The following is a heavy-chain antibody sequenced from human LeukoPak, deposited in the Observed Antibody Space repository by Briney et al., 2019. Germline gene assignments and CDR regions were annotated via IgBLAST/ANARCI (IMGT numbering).Heavy chain of an antibody. CDR2: ISSSSSYI. D-gene: IGHD3-3*01. Sequence: PGGSLRLSCAASGFTFSSYSMNWVRQAPGKGLEWVSSISSSSSYIYYADSVKGRFTISRDNAKNSLYLQMNSLRAEDTAVYYCARGALVLRFLEWLLYSGFDYWGQGTLVTVSS. V-gene: IGHV3-21*01. CDR1: GFTFSSYS. CDR3: ARGALVLRFLEWLLYSGFDY. J-gene: IGHJ4*02.